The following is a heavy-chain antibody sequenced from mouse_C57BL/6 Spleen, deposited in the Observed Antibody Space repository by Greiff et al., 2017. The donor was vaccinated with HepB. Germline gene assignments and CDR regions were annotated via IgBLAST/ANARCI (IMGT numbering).Heavy chain of an antibody. CDR3: ATAQARPYAMDY. CDR2: ISYDGSN. Sequence: DVKLQESGPGLVKPSQSLSLTCSVTGYSITSGYYWNWIRQFPGNKLEWMGYISYDGSNNYNPSLKNRISITRDTSKNQFFLKLNSVTTEDTATYYCATAQARPYAMDYWGQGTSVTVSS. D-gene: IGHD3-2*02. CDR1: GYSITSGYY. V-gene: IGHV3-6*01. J-gene: IGHJ4*01.